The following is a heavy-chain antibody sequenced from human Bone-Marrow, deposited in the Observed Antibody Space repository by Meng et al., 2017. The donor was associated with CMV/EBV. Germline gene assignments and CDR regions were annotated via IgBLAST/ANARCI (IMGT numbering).Heavy chain of an antibody. CDR3: ARGIVVVNPYYFDY. CDR2: ISYDGSNK. Sequence: GESLKISCAASGFTFSSYAMHWVRQAPGKGLEWVAVISYDGSNKYYADSVKGRFTISRDNPKNTLYLQMNSLRAEDTAVYYCARGIVVVNPYYFDYWGQGTLVTVSS. J-gene: IGHJ4*02. CDR1: GFTFSSYA. D-gene: IGHD3-22*01. V-gene: IGHV3-30*04.